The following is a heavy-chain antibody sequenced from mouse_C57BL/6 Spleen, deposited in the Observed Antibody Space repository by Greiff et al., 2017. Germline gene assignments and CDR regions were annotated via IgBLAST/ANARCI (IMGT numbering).Heavy chain of an antibody. Sequence: EVQVVESGGGLVKPGGSLKLSCAASGFTFSDYGMHWVRQAPEKGLEWVAYISSGSSTIYYADTVKGRFTISRDNAKNTLFLQMTSLRSEDTAMYYCAIYSLRGYWYFDVWGTGTTVTVSS. CDR2: ISSGSSTI. CDR1: GFTFSDYG. V-gene: IGHV5-17*01. D-gene: IGHD2-12*01. CDR3: AIYSLRGYWYFDV. J-gene: IGHJ1*03.